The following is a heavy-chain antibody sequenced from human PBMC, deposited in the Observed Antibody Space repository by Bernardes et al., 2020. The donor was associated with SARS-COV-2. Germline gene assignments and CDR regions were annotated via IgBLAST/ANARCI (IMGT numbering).Heavy chain of an antibody. V-gene: IGHV1-2*02. CDR2: IHPNRCCT. J-gene: IGHJ4*02. CDR3: ALSTVTTPTDDLDY. CDR1: RYTFTGYY. D-gene: IGHD4-17*01. Sequence: SVKVSCKASRYTFTGYYMHWVRQAPGQGLDGMGLIHPNRCCTNYAHKVQGRVTMTRDTSISTAYMELSRLRSDDTAVYYCALSTVTTPTDDLDYWGQGTLVTVSS.